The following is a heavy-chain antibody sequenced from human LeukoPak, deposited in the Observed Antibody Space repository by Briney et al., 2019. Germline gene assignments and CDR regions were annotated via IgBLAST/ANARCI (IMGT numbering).Heavy chain of an antibody. CDR2: ISYDGSNK. Sequence: VISYDGSNKYYADSVKGRFTISRDNSKNTLYLQMNSLRAEDTAVYYCARDRHGIVGATLDYWGQGTLVTVSS. CDR3: ARDRHGIVGATLDY. J-gene: IGHJ4*02. V-gene: IGHV3-30*01. D-gene: IGHD1-26*01.